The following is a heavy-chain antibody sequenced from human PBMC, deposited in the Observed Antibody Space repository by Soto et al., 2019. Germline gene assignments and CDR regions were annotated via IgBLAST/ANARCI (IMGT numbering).Heavy chain of an antibody. CDR2: INAGNGNT. V-gene: IGHV1-3*05. J-gene: IGHJ6*02. D-gene: IGHD6-13*01. CDR1: GYTFTSYV. CDR3: ASEAIAAAAVYGMDV. Sequence: QVQLVQSVAEEKKPGASVKVSCKASGYTFTSYVMHWVRQAPGQRLEWMGWINAGNGNTKYSQKFQGRVTITRDTSASTAYMELSSLRSEDTAVYYCASEAIAAAAVYGMDVWGQGTTVTVSS.